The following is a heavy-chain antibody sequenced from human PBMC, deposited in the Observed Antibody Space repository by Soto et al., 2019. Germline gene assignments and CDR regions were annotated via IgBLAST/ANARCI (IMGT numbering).Heavy chain of an antibody. J-gene: IGHJ5*02. Sequence: EVQLVESGGGLVQPGRSLRLSCAASGFTFDDYAMHWVRQAPGKGLEWVSGISWNSGSIGYADSVKGRFTISRDNAKNSLYMQMNSLRAEDTALYYCAKDTTGTHVEGLNWFDPWGQGTLFTVSS. CDR2: ISWNSGSI. V-gene: IGHV3-9*01. D-gene: IGHD1-1*01. CDR3: AKDTTGTHVEGLNWFDP. CDR1: GFTFDDYA.